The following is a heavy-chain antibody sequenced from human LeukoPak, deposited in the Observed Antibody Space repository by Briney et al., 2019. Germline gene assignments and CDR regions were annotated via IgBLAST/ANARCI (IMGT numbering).Heavy chain of an antibody. J-gene: IGHJ4*01. CDR1: GFTVSSNY. D-gene: IGHD6-6*01. CDR3: AKVAARRFEY. Sequence: PGGSLRLSCAASGFTVSSNYMSWVRQAPGKGLEWVSVIFSGGSTYYADAVKGRFTISRDNSKNAVYLQMNSLRAEDTAVYYCAKVAARRFEYWGQGTLVTVSS. V-gene: IGHV3-66*01. CDR2: IFSGGST.